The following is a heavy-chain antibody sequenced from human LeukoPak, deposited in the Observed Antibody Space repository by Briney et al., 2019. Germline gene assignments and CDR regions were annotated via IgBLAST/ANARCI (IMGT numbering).Heavy chain of an antibody. Sequence: SETLSLTCTVSGGSISSSSYYWGWIRQPPGKGLEWIGSIYYSGSTYYNPSLKSRVTISVDTSKNQFSLKLSSVTAADTAVYYCARHGASPGNYFDYWGQGTLVTVSS. V-gene: IGHV4-39*01. CDR2: IYYSGST. CDR1: GGSISSSSYY. D-gene: IGHD3-10*01. J-gene: IGHJ4*02. CDR3: ARHGASPGNYFDY.